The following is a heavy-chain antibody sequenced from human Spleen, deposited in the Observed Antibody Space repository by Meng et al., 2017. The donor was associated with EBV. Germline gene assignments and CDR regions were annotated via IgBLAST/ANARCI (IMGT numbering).Heavy chain of an antibody. D-gene: IGHD7-27*01. V-gene: IGHV2-5*02. CDR3: ARILGKAPYYFDY. Sequence: QITLKEFGPTLVKPPQTLTLTCMLSGFSLNSRGVGVGWIRQPPGKALDWLALIYWDDDKRYSPSLKSRLTVTKDTSKNQVVLTMTNMDPLDTATFYCARILGKAPYYFDYWGQGALVTVSS. J-gene: IGHJ4*02. CDR1: GFSLNSRGVG. CDR2: IYWDDDK.